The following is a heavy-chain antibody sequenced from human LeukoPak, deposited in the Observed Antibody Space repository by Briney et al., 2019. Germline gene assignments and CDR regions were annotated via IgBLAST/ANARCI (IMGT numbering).Heavy chain of an antibody. J-gene: IGHJ4*02. CDR3: ASGIAAASLTFDY. D-gene: IGHD6-13*01. CDR2: IYTSGST. V-gene: IGHV4-4*09. Sequence: SETLSLTCTVSGGSISSYYWSWIRQPPGKGLEWIGYIYTSGSTNYNPSLKSRVTISVDTSKNQFSLKLSSVAAADTAVYYCASGIAAASLTFDYWGQGTLVTVSS. CDR1: GGSISSYY.